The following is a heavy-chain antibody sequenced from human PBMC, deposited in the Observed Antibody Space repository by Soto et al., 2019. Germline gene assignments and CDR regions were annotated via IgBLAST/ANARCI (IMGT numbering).Heavy chain of an antibody. CDR1: GDSISRNGYF. Sequence: SETLSLTCTVSGDSISRNGYFWTWIRQHPGKGLEWIGYIYYSGSSYYNPSLKSRVIISVDTSKNHFSLNLTAVTAADTAVYYCARGTMTRGHGYYYAMDVWGQGTTVTVSS. V-gene: IGHV4-31*03. CDR3: ARGTMTRGHGYYYAMDV. J-gene: IGHJ6*02. D-gene: IGHD3-10*01. CDR2: IYYSGSS.